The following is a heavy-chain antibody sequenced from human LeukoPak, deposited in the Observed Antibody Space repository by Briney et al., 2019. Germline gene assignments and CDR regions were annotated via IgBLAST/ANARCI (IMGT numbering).Heavy chain of an antibody. CDR2: MNPNSGNT. CDR1: GYTFTSYD. Sequence: ASVKVSCKASGYTFTSYDINWVRQATGQGLEWVGWMNPNSGNTGYAQKFQGRVTMTRNTSISTAYMELSSLRSEDTAVYYCARVADDDYGDYYYYGMDVWGQGTTVTVSS. CDR3: ARVADDDYGDYYYYGMDV. J-gene: IGHJ6*02. D-gene: IGHD4-17*01. V-gene: IGHV1-8*01.